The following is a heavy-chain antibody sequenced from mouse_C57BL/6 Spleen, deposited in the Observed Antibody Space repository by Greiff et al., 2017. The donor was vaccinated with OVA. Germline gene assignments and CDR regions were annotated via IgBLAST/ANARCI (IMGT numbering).Heavy chain of an antibody. CDR1: GFSLTSYG. CDR3: ARNSPFYYGSSYYAMDY. J-gene: IGHJ4*01. V-gene: IGHV2-2*01. CDR2: IWSGGST. Sequence: QVQLKESGPGLVQPSQSLSITCTVSGFSLTSYGVHWVRQSPGKGLEWLGVIWSGGSTDYNAAFISRLSISKDNSKSQVFFKMNSLQADDTAIYYCARNSPFYYGSSYYAMDYWGQGTSVTVSS. D-gene: IGHD1-1*01.